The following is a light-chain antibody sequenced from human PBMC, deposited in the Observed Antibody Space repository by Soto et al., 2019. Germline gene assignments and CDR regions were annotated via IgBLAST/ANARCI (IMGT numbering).Light chain of an antibody. CDR1: QSISSY. CDR2: AAS. CDR3: QQRRDWPRT. V-gene: IGKV3-11*01. Sequence: EIVLTQSPDTLSLSPGERATLSCRTSQSISSYLAWYQQKPGQAPRLLFYAASIRAAGIPARFSGSGSGTDLTLTISSLEPEDLAVYYCQQRRDWPRTFGRGTKLEIK. J-gene: IGKJ2*01.